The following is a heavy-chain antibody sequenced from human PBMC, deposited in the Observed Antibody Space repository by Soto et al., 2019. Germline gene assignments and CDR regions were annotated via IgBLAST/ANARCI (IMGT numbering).Heavy chain of an antibody. J-gene: IGHJ6*02. CDR2: IGASGDNT. Sequence: EVQLLESGGGLVQPGGSLRLSCAASGFTFNRFAMTWVRQAPGKGLEWVSTIGASGDNTFYADSVKGRFTISRDNSGDTLFLQMNRLRAEDRALYYCAKLGYCSGGTCYLDYYNGLDGWGQGTTVTVSS. CDR3: AKLGYCSGGTCYLDYYNGLDG. D-gene: IGHD2-15*01. CDR1: GFTFNRFA. V-gene: IGHV3-23*01.